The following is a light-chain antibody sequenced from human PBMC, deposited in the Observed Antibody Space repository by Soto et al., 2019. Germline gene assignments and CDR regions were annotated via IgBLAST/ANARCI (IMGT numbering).Light chain of an antibody. CDR3: CSHSSSITSM. CDR2: EVT. J-gene: IGLJ3*02. Sequence: QSALTQTASVSGFPGQSITISCTGTSIDVGGYNFVSWYQQHPGKAPKLIIQEVTNRPSAVSTRFSGSKSGNPSSLNISGLQAEAEAVYYCCSHSSSITSMFGVGPKLTVL. V-gene: IGLV2-14*03. CDR1: SIDVGGYNF.